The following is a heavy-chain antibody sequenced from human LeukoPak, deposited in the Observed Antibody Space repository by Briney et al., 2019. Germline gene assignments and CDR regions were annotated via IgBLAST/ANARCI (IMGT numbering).Heavy chain of an antibody. CDR1: VYSFTSYW. D-gene: IGHD3-22*01. CDR2: IYPGDSDT. V-gene: IGHV5-51*01. Sequence: GESLKISCKGSVYSFTSYWIGWVRQMPGKGLEWMGIIYPGDSDTRYSPSFQGQVTISADKSISTAYLQWSSLKASDTAMYYCARRYYYDSSGYYTLEESYFDYWGQGTLVTVSS. CDR3: ARRYYYDSSGYYTLEESYFDY. J-gene: IGHJ4*02.